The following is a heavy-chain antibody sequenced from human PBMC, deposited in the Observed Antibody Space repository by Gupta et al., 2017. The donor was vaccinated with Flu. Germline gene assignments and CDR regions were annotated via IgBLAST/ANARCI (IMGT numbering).Heavy chain of an antibody. V-gene: IGHV1-69*01. J-gene: IGHJ4*02. CDR1: SNHA. CDR3: AADYGGDDFYVDY. Sequence: SNHAVTWVRQAPGQGLQWMGGIIPMFGTTFYEEKFQGRRTITADESTSTAYMELHSLRSDDTAGDYWAADYGGDDFYVDYWGQGTRVTVSS. CDR2: IIPMFGTT. D-gene: IGHD4-17*01.